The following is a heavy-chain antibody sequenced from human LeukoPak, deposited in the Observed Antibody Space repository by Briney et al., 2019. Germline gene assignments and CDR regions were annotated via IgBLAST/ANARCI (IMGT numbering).Heavy chain of an antibody. CDR3: ARDQGDLEWLFPY. J-gene: IGHJ4*02. Sequence: SGGSLRLSCAASGFTFSSYGMHWVRQAPGKGLEWVAVISYDGSNKYYADSVKGRFTISRDNSKNTLYLQMNSLRAEDTAVYYCARDQGDLEWLFPYWGQGTLVTVSS. CDR2: ISYDGSNK. CDR1: GFTFSSYG. D-gene: IGHD3-3*01. V-gene: IGHV3-30*19.